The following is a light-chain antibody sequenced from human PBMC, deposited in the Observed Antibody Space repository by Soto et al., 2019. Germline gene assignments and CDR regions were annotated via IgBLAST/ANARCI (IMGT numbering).Light chain of an antibody. CDR1: QSLLRRDGYYY. CDR3: MQPQHTPFT. V-gene: IGKV2-28*01. CDR2: LGS. J-gene: IGKJ3*01. Sequence: EIVMTQSPLSLPVTPGEPATISCRSSQSLLRRDGYYYLDWYLQKPGQSPQLLIYLGSIRASGVPERFSGSGAGTDFTLKSSRVEAEDVGVYYCMQPQHTPFTFGPGTTVEI.